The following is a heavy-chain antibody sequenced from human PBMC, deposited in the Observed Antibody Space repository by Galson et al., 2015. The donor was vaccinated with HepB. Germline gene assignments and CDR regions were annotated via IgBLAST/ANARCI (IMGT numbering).Heavy chain of an antibody. D-gene: IGHD2-21*01. Sequence: SLRLSCAASGFTFSRYRMYWVRQAPGKGLVWVSRIDPDGTSATYADSVKGGFTVARDNDRNTLFLQLNSLRAEDTAVYYCANMGGDGDGQDYWGQGTRVTVSS. J-gene: IGHJ4*02. CDR2: IDPDGTSA. CDR3: ANMGGDGDGQDY. V-gene: IGHV3-74*01. CDR1: GFTFSRYR.